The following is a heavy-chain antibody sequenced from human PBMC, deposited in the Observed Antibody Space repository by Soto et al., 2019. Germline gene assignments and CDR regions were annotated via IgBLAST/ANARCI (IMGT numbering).Heavy chain of an antibody. J-gene: IGHJ4*02. Sequence: QVQLVQSGAEVKKPGSSVKVSCKASGGTFSSYTISWVRQAPGQGLEWRGRIIPILGIANYAQKFQGRVTITADKSTSTAYMELSSLRSEDTAVYYCARGSSSGLLGYWGQGTLVTVSS. D-gene: IGHD6-6*01. V-gene: IGHV1-69*02. CDR1: GGTFSSYT. CDR3: ARGSSSGLLGY. CDR2: IIPILGIA.